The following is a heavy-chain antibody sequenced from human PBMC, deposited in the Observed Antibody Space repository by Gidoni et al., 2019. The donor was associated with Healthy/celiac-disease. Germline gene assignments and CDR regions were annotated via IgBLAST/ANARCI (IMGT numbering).Heavy chain of an antibody. D-gene: IGHD3-22*01. CDR3: ARGMIAVGSFDY. CDR1: GFTFSSYG. V-gene: IGHV3-33*01. CDR2: IWYDGSNK. Sequence: EQLVVSGGGVVQPGRSLRLAWAASGFTFSSYGMHWVRPAPGKGLEVVAVIWYDGSNKYYADSVKGRFTISRDNSKNTLYLQMNSLRAEDTAVYYCARGMIAVGSFDYWGQGTLVTVSS. J-gene: IGHJ4*02.